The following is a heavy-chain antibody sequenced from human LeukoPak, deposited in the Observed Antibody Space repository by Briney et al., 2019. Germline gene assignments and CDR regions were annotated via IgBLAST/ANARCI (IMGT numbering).Heavy chain of an antibody. CDR2: LWYDGSNK. CDR3: ARQGGGYYDSYDY. J-gene: IGHJ4*02. CDR1: GFTFSSYG. D-gene: IGHD3-22*01. V-gene: IGHV3-33*01. Sequence: PGGSLRLSCAASGFTFSSYGMHGVRQAPGRGLEGVAVLWYDGSNKYYADSVKGRFTISRDNSKNTLYLQMNTLRAEDTAVYYCARQGGGYYDSYDYWGQGTLVTVSS.